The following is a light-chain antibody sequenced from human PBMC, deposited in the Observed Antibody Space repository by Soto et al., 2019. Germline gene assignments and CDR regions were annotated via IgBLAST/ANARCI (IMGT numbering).Light chain of an antibody. V-gene: IGLV2-14*03. J-gene: IGLJ2*01. CDR1: SSDIGAYDF. CDR3: ASYTTSTTLL. CDR2: DVS. Sequence: QSVLTQPASVSGSPGQSITISCTGTSSDIGAYDFVSWFQQHPGKAPKLIIYDVSSRPSRVSNRFSGSKSGNTASLTTSGLQAEDEADYHCASYTTSTTLLFGGGTKLTVL.